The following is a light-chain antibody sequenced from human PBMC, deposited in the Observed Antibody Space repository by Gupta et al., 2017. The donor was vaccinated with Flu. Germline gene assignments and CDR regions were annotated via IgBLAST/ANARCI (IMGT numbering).Light chain of an antibody. CDR1: QPVATTY. V-gene: IGKV3-20*01. CDR2: GAS. CDR3: QQFGGSPRYS. Sequence: IVLTQSPGTLSFSPGERATLSCWTCQPVATTYLAWYQQKPGQAPRLLIHGASNRAAGVPDRFSGSGSGTEFTLSISRVEPEDSAVYYCQQFGGSPRYSFGQGTKVEI. J-gene: IGKJ2*03.